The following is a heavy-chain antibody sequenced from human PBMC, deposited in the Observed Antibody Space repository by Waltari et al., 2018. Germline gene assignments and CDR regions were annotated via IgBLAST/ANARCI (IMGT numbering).Heavy chain of an antibody. J-gene: IGHJ4*02. Sequence: QVQLVESGGGVVQPGGSLGPSFAASGFPFISYGLPWVRQAPGKGLEWVAFIRYDGSNKYYADSVKGRFTISRDNAKNSLYLQMNSLRAEDTAVYYCAREPGIAVAGTKEDYWGQGTLVTVSS. CDR1: GFPFISYG. D-gene: IGHD6-19*01. V-gene: IGHV3-30*02. CDR2: IRYDGSNK. CDR3: AREPGIAVAGTKEDY.